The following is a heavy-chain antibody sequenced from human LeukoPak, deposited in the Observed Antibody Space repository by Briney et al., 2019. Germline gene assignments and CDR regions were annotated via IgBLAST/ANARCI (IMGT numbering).Heavy chain of an antibody. V-gene: IGHV1-2*02. Sequence: GASVKVSCKASGYTFTGYYMHWVRQAPGQGLEWMGWINPNSGGTNYAQKFQGRVTMTRDTSISTAYMELSRLRSEDTAVYYCARHPTYFDWLTDWGQGTLVTVSS. CDR1: GYTFTGYY. CDR3: ARHPTYFDWLTD. D-gene: IGHD3-9*01. J-gene: IGHJ4*02. CDR2: INPNSGGT.